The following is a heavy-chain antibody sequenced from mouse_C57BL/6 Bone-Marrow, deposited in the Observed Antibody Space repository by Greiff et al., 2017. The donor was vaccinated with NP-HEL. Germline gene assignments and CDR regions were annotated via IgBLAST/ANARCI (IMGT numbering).Heavy chain of an antibody. CDR2: IDPSDSYT. D-gene: IGHD2-1*01. J-gene: IGHJ1*03. Sequence: VKLQQPGAELVRPGTSVKLSCKASGYTFTSYWMHWVKQRPGQGLEWIGVIDPSDSYTNYNQKFKGKATLTVDTSSSTAYMQLSSLTSEDSAVYYCASPIYYYWYFDVWGTGTTVTVSS. CDR1: GYTFTSYW. V-gene: IGHV1-59*01. CDR3: ASPIYYYWYFDV.